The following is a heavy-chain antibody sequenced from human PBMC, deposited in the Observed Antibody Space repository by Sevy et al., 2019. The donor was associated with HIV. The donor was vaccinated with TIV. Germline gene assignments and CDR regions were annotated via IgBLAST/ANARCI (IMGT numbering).Heavy chain of an antibody. J-gene: IGHJ5*02. Sequence: GGSLRLSCAASGFTFSSYAMHWVRQAPGKGLEWVAVISYDGSNKYYADSVKGRFTISRDNSKNTLYLQMNSLRAEDTAEYYCARDVTDIVVVPAAIGENWFDPWGQGTLVTVSS. V-gene: IGHV3-30-3*01. CDR3: ARDVTDIVVVPAAIGENWFDP. D-gene: IGHD2-2*01. CDR1: GFTFSSYA. CDR2: ISYDGSNK.